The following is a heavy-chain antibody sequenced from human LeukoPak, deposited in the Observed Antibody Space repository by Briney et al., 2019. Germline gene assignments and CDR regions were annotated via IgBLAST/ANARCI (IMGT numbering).Heavy chain of an antibody. Sequence: AGSLSLARALAAFIFSSYSMGWVRQAPGEGLGRVSSATGSGGPTYYGDSGKGRFSISRDNCRNTLHLQMNSLRADDTAVYYCAKDRDDYGDPECFNIWGQGTMVTVSS. V-gene: IGHV3-23*01. D-gene: IGHD4/OR15-4a*01. CDR1: AFIFSSYS. CDR3: AKDRDDYGDPECFNI. CDR2: ATGSGGPT. J-gene: IGHJ3*02.